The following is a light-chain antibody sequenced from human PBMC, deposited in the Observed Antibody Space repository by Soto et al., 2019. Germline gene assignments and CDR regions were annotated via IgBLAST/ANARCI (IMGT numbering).Light chain of an antibody. V-gene: IGKV1-39*01. CDR3: QQSDSVPLT. J-gene: IGKJ2*01. CDR2: AAS. Sequence: DIQMTQSPLSLSASVGDRVTITCRSSQNILTYLNWYQQRPGEAPRFLIYAASNLQDEVPSSFSASESGTEFTLTISSQQPEDFATYYCQQSDSVPLTFGQGTKLEMK. CDR1: QNILTY.